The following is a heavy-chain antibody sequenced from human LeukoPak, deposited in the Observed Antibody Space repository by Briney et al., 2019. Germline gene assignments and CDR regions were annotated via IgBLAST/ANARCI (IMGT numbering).Heavy chain of an antibody. J-gene: IGHJ4*02. D-gene: IGHD3-22*01. V-gene: IGHV4-39*01. CDR2: IYYSGTT. Sequence: KTSETLSLTCTVSGGSISSSSYYWGWIRQPPGKGLEWIGSIYYSGTTYYNLSLKSLFTISVDTSNNQFSLKLSSVTAADTAVYYCARLQYYYDSRGYLSYYLDYWGQGTPVTVSS. CDR1: GGSISSSSYY. CDR3: ARLQYYYDSRGYLSYYLDY.